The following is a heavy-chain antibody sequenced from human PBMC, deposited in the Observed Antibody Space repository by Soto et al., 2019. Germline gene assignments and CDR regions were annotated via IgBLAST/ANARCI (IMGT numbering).Heavy chain of an antibody. CDR1: GGSISSGGYS. D-gene: IGHD3-22*01. Sequence: PPETLSLTCTVSGGSISSGGYSWSWIRQPPGKGLEWIGYIYHSGSTYYNPSLKSRVTISVDRSKNQFSLKLSSVTAADTAVYYCARVFMYDSSGYYYFDYWGQGTLVTVSS. V-gene: IGHV4-30-2*01. CDR2: IYHSGST. CDR3: ARVFMYDSSGYYYFDY. J-gene: IGHJ4*02.